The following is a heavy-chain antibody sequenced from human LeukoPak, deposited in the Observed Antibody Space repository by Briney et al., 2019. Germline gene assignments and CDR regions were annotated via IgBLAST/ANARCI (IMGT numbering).Heavy chain of an antibody. Sequence: GGSLRLSCAASGFTFNSFAMSWVRQAPGKGLEWVSGISASGGTSSYADSVKCRFTISIDNSKNTLYLHMNSLRADDTAVYYCAKDKLGATVFWDYWGQGTLVTVSS. CDR2: ISASGGTS. D-gene: IGHD1-26*01. J-gene: IGHJ4*02. CDR3: AKDKLGATVFWDY. V-gene: IGHV3-23*01. CDR1: GFTFNSFA.